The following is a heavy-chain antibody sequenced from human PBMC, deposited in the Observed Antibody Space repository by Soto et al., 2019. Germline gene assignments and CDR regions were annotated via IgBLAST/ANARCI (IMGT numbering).Heavy chain of an antibody. CDR3: ARDVEGYDFWSGPYYYYGMDV. J-gene: IGHJ6*02. D-gene: IGHD3-3*01. CDR1: GGTFSSYA. V-gene: IGHV1-69*13. Sequence: SVKVSCKASGGTFSSYAISWVRQAPGQGLEWMGGIIPIFGTANYAQKFQGRVTITADESTSTAYMELSSLRSEDTAVYYCARDVEGYDFWSGPYYYYGMDVWGQGTTVTVSS. CDR2: IIPIFGTA.